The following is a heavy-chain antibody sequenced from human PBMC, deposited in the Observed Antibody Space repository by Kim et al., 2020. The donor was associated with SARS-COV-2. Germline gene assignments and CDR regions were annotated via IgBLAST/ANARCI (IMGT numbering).Heavy chain of an antibody. Sequence: SVKVSCKASGGTFSSYAISWVRQAPGQGLEWMGGIIPIFGTANYAQKFQGRVTITADESTSTAYMELSSLRSEDTAVYYCARGGAVAAAWPGLGVRYYFDYWGQGTLVTVSS. CDR1: GGTFSSYA. D-gene: IGHD6-19*01. CDR2: IIPIFGTA. CDR3: ARGGAVAAAWPGLGVRYYFDY. J-gene: IGHJ4*02. V-gene: IGHV1-69*13.